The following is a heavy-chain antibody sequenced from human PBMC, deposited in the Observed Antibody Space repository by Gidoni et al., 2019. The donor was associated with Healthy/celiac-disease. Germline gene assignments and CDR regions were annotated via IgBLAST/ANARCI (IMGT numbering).Heavy chain of an antibody. CDR1: GFTFSSYG. Sequence: QVQLVESGGGVVQPGRSLRLSCAASGFTFSSYGMHWVRQAPGKGLEWVAVISYDGSNKYYADSVKGRFTISRDNSKNTLYLQMNSLRAEDTAVYYCAKDWRSYCSSTSCYSYYFDYWGQGTLVTVSS. CDR2: ISYDGSNK. CDR3: AKDWRSYCSSTSCYSYYFDY. J-gene: IGHJ4*02. V-gene: IGHV3-30*18. D-gene: IGHD2-2*01.